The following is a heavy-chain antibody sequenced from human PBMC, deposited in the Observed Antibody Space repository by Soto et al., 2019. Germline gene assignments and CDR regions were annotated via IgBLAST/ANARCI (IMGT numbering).Heavy chain of an antibody. D-gene: IGHD3-3*01. V-gene: IGHV3-48*01. CDR1: GFTFSSYS. J-gene: IGHJ3*02. CDR2: ISSSSSTI. Sequence: PGGSLRLSCAASGFTFSSYSMNWVRQAPGKGLEWVSYISSSSSTIYYADSVKGRFTISRDNAKNSLYLQMNSLRAEDTAVYYCARPLNYYDFWSGYKKSDAFDIWGQGTMVTVSS. CDR3: ARPLNYYDFWSGYKKSDAFDI.